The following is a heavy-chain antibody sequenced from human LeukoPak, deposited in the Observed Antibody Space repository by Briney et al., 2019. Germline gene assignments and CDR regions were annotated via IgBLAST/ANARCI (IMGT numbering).Heavy chain of an antibody. Sequence: SVKVSCKASGYTFTSYGISWVRQAPGQGLEWMGRIIPILGIANYAQKFQGRVTITADKSTSTAYMELSSLRSEDTAVYYCARVAYDILTGLPDDYWGQGTLVTVSS. J-gene: IGHJ4*02. CDR2: IIPILGIA. CDR3: ARVAYDILTGLPDDY. D-gene: IGHD3-9*01. V-gene: IGHV1-69*04. CDR1: GYTFTSYG.